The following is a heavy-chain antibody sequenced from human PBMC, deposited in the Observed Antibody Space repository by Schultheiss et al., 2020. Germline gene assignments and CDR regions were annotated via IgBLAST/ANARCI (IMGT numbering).Heavy chain of an antibody. Sequence: SGPTLVKPTQTLTLTCTFSGFSLSTSGMCVSWIRQPPGKALEWLARIDWDDDKRYSPSLKSRLTITKDTSKNQVVLTMTNMDPVDTATYYCAHTPDVDTAMVYFDYWGQGTLVTVSS. CDR3: AHTPDVDTAMVYFDY. J-gene: IGHJ4*02. V-gene: IGHV2-5*08. D-gene: IGHD5-18*01. CDR1: GFSLSTSGMC. CDR2: IDWDDDK.